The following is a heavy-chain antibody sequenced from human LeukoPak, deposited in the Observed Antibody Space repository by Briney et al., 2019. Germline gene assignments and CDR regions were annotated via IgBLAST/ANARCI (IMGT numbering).Heavy chain of an antibody. CDR2: ITNDGTT. CDR3: VRDRVGPDY. D-gene: IGHD1-26*01. Sequence: PGGSLRLSCAASGFTFSSAWMHWVCQGPGTGLVWVSRITNDGTTTYADSVKGRFTISRDNAKNTLYLQMNSLRVEDTAVYYCVRDRVGPDYWGQGTLVTVSS. J-gene: IGHJ4*02. CDR1: GFTFSSAW. V-gene: IGHV3-74*03.